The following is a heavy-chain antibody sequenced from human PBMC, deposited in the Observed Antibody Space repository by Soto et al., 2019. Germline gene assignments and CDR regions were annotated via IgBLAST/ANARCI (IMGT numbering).Heavy chain of an antibody. D-gene: IGHD2-8*01. CDR1: GCTFSSYA. V-gene: IGHV1-69*13. Sequence: SVKVSCKASGCTFSSYAISWVRQAPGQGLEWMGGIIPIFGTANYAQKFQGRVTITADESTSTAYMELSSLRSEDTAVYYCARSYCTNGVCYNAADYYDCGMDVWGQGTPVTVSS. CDR2: IIPIFGTA. J-gene: IGHJ6*02. CDR3: ARSYCTNGVCYNAADYYDCGMDV.